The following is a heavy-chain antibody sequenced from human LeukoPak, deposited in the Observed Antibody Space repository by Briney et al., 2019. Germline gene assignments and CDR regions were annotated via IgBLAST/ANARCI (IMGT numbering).Heavy chain of an antibody. Sequence: GGSLRLSCAGSGFNFGIYIMDWVRQAPGKGLEWVAYVSAGSTGIFYAASVKGRFSISRDNAQKSLYLQMNSLRAEDTAIYYCVREKGGFGLVLWGRGTLVTVSS. CDR1: GFNFGIYI. D-gene: IGHD6-6*01. CDR3: VREKGGFGLVL. CDR2: VSAGSTGI. V-gene: IGHV3-48*04. J-gene: IGHJ4*02.